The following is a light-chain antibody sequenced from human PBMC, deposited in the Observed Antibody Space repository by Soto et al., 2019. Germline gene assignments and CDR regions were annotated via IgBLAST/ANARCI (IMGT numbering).Light chain of an antibody. V-gene: IGKV3-15*01. Sequence: EIVMTQSPATLSVSPGERATLSCRASQSVSSNLAWYQQKPGQAPRLLIYGASTRATGIPARFSGSGSGTEFTLPISSLQSEDFEVYYCQQYNNWPRTFGQGTKVEIK. J-gene: IGKJ1*01. CDR3: QQYNNWPRT. CDR2: GAS. CDR1: QSVSSN.